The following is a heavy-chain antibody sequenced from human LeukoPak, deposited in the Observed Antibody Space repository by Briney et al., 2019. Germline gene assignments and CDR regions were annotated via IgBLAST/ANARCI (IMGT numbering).Heavy chain of an antibody. CDR1: GGSISSYY. D-gene: IGHD1-26*01. V-gene: IGHV4-59*01. CDR2: IYYSGST. Sequence: PSETLSLTCTVSGGSISSYYWSWIRQPPGKGLEWIGYIYYSGSTNYNPSLSSRVTISVDTSKNQFSLKLSSVTAADTAVYYCARYGEGGGPFDYWGQGTLVTVSS. CDR3: ARYGEGGGPFDY. J-gene: IGHJ4*02.